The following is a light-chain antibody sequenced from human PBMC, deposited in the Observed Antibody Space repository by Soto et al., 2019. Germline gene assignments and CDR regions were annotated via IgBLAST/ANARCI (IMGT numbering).Light chain of an antibody. J-gene: IGLJ3*02. Sequence: QSVLTQSPSVSEAPRQRVTITCSGSTSNIGNNAVSWYQQLPGEAPKLLLYYDDLLSSGVSDRFSASKSGTSASLAISGLQSEDEADYYCATWDDTLNGVVFGEGTKVTVL. CDR3: ATWDDTLNGVV. V-gene: IGLV1-36*01. CDR2: YDD. CDR1: TSNIGNNA.